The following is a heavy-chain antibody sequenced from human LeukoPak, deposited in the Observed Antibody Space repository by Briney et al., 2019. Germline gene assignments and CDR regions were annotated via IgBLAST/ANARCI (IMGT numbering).Heavy chain of an antibody. Sequence: GASVKVSCKASGGTFNSYAISWVRQVPGQGLEWMGGIIPIFGTTNYARKFRGRVTLTADKSTRTAYMELSSLRSEDTAVYYCARDNVSRDPPNFDYWDQGTLVTVSS. D-gene: IGHD3-10*02. CDR1: GGTFNSYA. CDR3: ARDNVSRDPPNFDY. CDR2: IIPIFGTT. V-gene: IGHV1-69*06. J-gene: IGHJ4*02.